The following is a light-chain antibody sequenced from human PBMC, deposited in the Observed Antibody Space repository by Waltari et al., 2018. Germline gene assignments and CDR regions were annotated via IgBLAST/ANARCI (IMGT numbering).Light chain of an antibody. V-gene: IGLV2-14*01. Sequence: QSGLTQPASVSGSPGQSITISCAATSSDIGAFNFISWYQQRPGKAPELLVYDVSHRPSGVSTRFAGSKSDNTPALTISGLQAEDEAVYYCSSFSSSTAGIFGGGTKVTVL. J-gene: IGLJ2*01. CDR2: DVS. CDR3: SSFSSSTAGI. CDR1: SSDIGAFNF.